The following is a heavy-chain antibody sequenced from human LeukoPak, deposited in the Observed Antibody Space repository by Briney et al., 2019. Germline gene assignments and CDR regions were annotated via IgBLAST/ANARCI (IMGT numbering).Heavy chain of an antibody. Sequence: GGSLRLSCTVSGFTVSSNSMSWVRQAPGKGLEWVSGINWNGGSTGYADSVKGRFTISRDNAKNSLYLQMNSLRAEDTALYYCARGRWSGILADYWGQGTLVTVSS. V-gene: IGHV3-20*04. J-gene: IGHJ4*02. CDR2: INWNGGST. CDR1: GFTVSSNS. CDR3: ARGRWSGILADY. D-gene: IGHD3-3*01.